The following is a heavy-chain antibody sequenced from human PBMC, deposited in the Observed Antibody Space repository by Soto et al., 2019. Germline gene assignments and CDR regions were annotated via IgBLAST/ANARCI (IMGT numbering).Heavy chain of an antibody. D-gene: IGHD2-2*01. CDR2: ITASGEKL. V-gene: IGHV3-23*01. J-gene: IGHJ4*02. Sequence: PGGSLRLSCAASGFTLSSYAMTWVRQAPGKGLEWVSGITASGEKLYYADSVKGRFTVSRDNSKNTLYLQMHSLRADDTAVYYCARDCSSSSCSVWAYWSQGTLVTVSS. CDR1: GFTLSSYA. CDR3: ARDCSSSSCSVWAY.